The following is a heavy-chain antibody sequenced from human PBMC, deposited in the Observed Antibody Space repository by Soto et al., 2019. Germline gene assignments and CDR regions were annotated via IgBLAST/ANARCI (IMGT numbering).Heavy chain of an antibody. V-gene: IGHV1-69*13. CDR2: IIPIFGTA. J-gene: IGHJ5*02. CDR3: VYCSSTSCYGGWFDP. CDR1: GGTFSSYA. Sequence: GASVKVSCKASGGTFSSYAISWVRQAPGQGLEWMGGIIPIFGTANYAQKFQGRVTITADESTSTAYMELSSLRSEDTAVYYCVYCSSTSCYGGWFDPWGQGTLVTASS. D-gene: IGHD2-2*01.